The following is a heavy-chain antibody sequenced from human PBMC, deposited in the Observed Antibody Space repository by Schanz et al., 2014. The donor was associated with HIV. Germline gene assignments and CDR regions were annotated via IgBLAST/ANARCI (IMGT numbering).Heavy chain of an antibody. D-gene: IGHD4-17*01. J-gene: IGHJ6*02. Sequence: QVQLVESGGGVVQPGRSLRLSCAASGFTFSSYGMHWVRQAPGKGLEWEAVISYDGSNKYYADSVKGRFTISRDNSKNTLYLQMNSLRAEDTAVYYCAKEGYGEGYYGMDVWGQGTTVTVSS. CDR3: AKEGYGEGYYGMDV. CDR2: ISYDGSNK. V-gene: IGHV3-30*18. CDR1: GFTFSSYG.